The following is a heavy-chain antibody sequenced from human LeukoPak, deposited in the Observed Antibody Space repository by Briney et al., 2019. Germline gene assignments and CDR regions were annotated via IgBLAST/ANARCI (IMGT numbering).Heavy chain of an antibody. CDR2: MYYSGST. D-gene: IGHD5-18*01. CDR3: ASSEGRLDRAFDY. Sequence: SETLSLTCTVSGGSISNYYWSWIRQPPGKGLEWIGYMYYSGSTDYNPSLKSRVTMSVDTSKNQFSLKLSSVTAADTAVYYCASSEGRLDRAFDYWGQGTLVTVSP. V-gene: IGHV4-59*01. J-gene: IGHJ4*02. CDR1: GGSISNYY.